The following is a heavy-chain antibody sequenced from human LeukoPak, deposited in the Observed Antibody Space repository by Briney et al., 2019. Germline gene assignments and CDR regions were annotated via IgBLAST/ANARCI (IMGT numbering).Heavy chain of an antibody. D-gene: IGHD3-10*01. CDR3: AKDKGGSGRTNFDY. Sequence: GGSLRLSCAASGFTFNNYGMSWVRQAPGKGLEWVSGISWNSGSIGYADSVKGRFTISRDNAKNSLYLQMNSLRAEDTALYYCAKDKGGSGRTNFDYWGQGTLVTVSS. CDR2: ISWNSGSI. V-gene: IGHV3-9*01. CDR1: GFTFNNYG. J-gene: IGHJ4*02.